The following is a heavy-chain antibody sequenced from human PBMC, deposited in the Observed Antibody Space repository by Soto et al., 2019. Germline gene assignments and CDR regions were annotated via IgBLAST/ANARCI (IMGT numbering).Heavy chain of an antibody. CDR3: ERVQDSSGWYEIDY. D-gene: IGHD6-19*01. Sequence: GGSLRLSCAASGFSFGRYCMHWVRQAPGKGLVWVSRINSDGSSIVYADFVKGRFTISRDNAKNTLYLQMNSLGAEDTAVYYSERVQDSSGWYEIDYWGQGMLVSVSS. CDR1: GFSFGRYC. V-gene: IGHV3-74*01. J-gene: IGHJ4*02. CDR2: INSDGSSI.